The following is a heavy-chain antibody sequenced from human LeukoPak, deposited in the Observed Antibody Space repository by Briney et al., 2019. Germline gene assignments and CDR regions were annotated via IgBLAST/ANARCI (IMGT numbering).Heavy chain of an antibody. CDR2: ISSSSSYI. CDR3: AKDTGFCTANSCFYDALDV. D-gene: IGHD2-2*01. V-gene: IGHV3-21*04. CDR1: GFTFSSYS. J-gene: IGHJ3*01. Sequence: GGSLRLSCAASGFTFSSYSMNWVRQAPGKGLEWVSSISSSSSYIYYADSVKGRFTISRDNSENTLYLQMNNLRADDTAMYYCAKDTGFCTANSCFYDALDVWGRGTMVTVSS.